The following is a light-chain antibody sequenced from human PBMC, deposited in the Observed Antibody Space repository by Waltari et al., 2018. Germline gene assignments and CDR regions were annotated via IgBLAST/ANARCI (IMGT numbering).Light chain of an antibody. CDR2: GNP. J-gene: IGLJ3*02. CDR3: QAQDTSAWV. V-gene: IGLV1-40*01. Sequence: QSVLTQPPSVSGAPGQRVTISCTGSSSNIGAGYDVHWYQQLPGPAPKLLIYGNPNRASGVPDRFSGSKSASSASLAITGLQTEDEADYFCQAQDTSAWVFGGGTRLTVL. CDR1: SSNIGAGYD.